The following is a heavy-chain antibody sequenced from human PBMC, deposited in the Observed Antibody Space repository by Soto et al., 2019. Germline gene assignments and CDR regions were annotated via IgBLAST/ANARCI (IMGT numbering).Heavy chain of an antibody. D-gene: IGHD6-6*01. J-gene: IGHJ6*02. CDR2: IIPIFGTA. CDR3: ARDSSGVLDV. V-gene: IGHV1-69*13. Sequence: ASVKVSCKASGGTFSSYAISWVRQVPGQGLEWMGGIIPIFGTANYAQKFQGRVTITADESTSTAYMELSSLRSEDTAVYYCARDSSGVLDVWGQGTTVTVSS. CDR1: GGTFSSYA.